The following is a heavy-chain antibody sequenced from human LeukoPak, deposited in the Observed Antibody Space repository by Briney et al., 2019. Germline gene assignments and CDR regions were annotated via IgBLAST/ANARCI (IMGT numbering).Heavy chain of an antibody. Sequence: SETLSLTCAVYGGSFSGYYWSWIRQPPGKGLEWIGEINHSGSTNYHPSLKSRVTISVDTSKNQFSLKLSSVTAADTAVYYCARGLYCSSTSCPCDYWGQGTLVTVSS. V-gene: IGHV4-34*01. J-gene: IGHJ4*02. CDR3: ARGLYCSSTSCPCDY. CDR1: GGSFSGYY. CDR2: INHSGST. D-gene: IGHD2-2*01.